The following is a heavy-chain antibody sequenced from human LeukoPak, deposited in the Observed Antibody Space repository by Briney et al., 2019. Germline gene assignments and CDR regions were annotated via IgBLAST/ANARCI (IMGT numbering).Heavy chain of an antibody. J-gene: IGHJ4*02. CDR1: GFPLRNYW. Sequence: WGSLRLSCAGSGFPLRNYWMGWVRQAPGQGPEWVANIKKDGREKDYVDFMKGRFTISRDNAKNSVYPQMNSLRAEDTAVYHCASMGYSSSSFDYWGRGTLVTVSS. CDR3: ASMGYSSSSFDY. D-gene: IGHD6-13*01. V-gene: IGHV3-7*01. CDR2: IKKDGREK.